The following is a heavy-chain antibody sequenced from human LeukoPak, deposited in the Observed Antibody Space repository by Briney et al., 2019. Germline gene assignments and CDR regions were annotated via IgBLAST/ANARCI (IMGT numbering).Heavy chain of an antibody. J-gene: IGHJ4*02. V-gene: IGHV4-59*05. CDR1: GGSISSYY. CDR2: IYYSGST. D-gene: IGHD3-9*01. Sequence: SETLSLTCTVSGGSISSYYWSWIRQPPGKGLEWIGSIYYSGSTYYNPSLKSRVTISVDTSKNQFSLKLSSVTAADTAVYYCARRGRRVDILTGYFDYWGQGTLVTVSS. CDR3: ARRGRRVDILTGYFDY.